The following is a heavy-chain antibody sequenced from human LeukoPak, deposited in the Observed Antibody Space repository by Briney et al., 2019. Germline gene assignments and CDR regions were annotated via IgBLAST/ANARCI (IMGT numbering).Heavy chain of an antibody. CDR3: ARDSMRGWYVDY. D-gene: IGHD6-19*01. J-gene: IGHJ4*02. CDR2: IYYSGST. Sequence: SETLSLTCTVSGGSISSSSYYWGWIRQPPGKGLEWIGSIYYSGSTYYNPSLKSRVTISVDTSKNQFSLKLSSVTAADTAVYYCARDSMRGWYVDYWGQGTLVTVSS. V-gene: IGHV4-39*07. CDR1: GGSISSSSYY.